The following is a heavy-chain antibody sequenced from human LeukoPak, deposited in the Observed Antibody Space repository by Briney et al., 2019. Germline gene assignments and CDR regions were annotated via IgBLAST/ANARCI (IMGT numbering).Heavy chain of an antibody. D-gene: IGHD6-19*01. CDR1: GYSISSGYY. CDR2: IYHSGST. Sequence: YPSETLSLTCAVSGYSISSGYYWGWIRQPPGKGLERIGSIYHSGSTYYNPSLKSRVTISVDTSKNQFSLKLSSVTAADTAVYYCARDLAVAAGRWFDPWGQGTLVTVSS. V-gene: IGHV4-38-2*02. CDR3: ARDLAVAAGRWFDP. J-gene: IGHJ5*02.